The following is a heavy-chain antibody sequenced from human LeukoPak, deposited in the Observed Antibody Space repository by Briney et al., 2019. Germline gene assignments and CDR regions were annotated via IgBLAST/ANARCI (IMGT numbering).Heavy chain of an antibody. J-gene: IGHJ4*02. CDR3: ARITATSMVNAFDY. CDR1: GFXFSTYA. Sequence: PGGSLRLSCAASGFXFSTYAMSWVRQAPGKGLEWIGYIYYSGSTNYNPSLKSRVTMSVDTSKNQFSLKVRSVTAADTAVYYCARITATSMVNAFDYWGQGTLVTVSS. CDR2: IYYSGST. D-gene: IGHD1-20*01. V-gene: IGHV4-59*12.